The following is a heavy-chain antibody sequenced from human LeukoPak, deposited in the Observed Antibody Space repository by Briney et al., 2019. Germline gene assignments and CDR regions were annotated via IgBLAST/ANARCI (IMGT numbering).Heavy chain of an antibody. CDR3: AKCSSSWHFDY. Sequence: ASVKVSCKASGYTFTSYAMHWVRQAPGQRLEWMGWINTGNGNTKFSQKFQGRVTITRDTSASTAYMELSSLRSEDTAVYYCAKCSSSWHFDYWGQGTLVTVSS. V-gene: IGHV1-3*04. CDR1: GYTFTSYA. J-gene: IGHJ4*02. D-gene: IGHD2-2*01. CDR2: INTGNGNT.